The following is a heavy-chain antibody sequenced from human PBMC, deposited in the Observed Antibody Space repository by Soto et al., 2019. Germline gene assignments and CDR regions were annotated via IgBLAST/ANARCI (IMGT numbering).Heavy chain of an antibody. D-gene: IGHD3-3*01. Sequence: SVKVSCKASGGTFSSYAISWVRQAPGQGLEWMGGIIPIFGTANYAQKFQGRVTITADKSTSTAYMELSSLRSEDTAVYYCASPRDTIFGVVTGFPSYYYYGMDVWGQGTTVTVSS. CDR3: ASPRDTIFGVVTGFPSYYYYGMDV. CDR2: IIPIFGTA. CDR1: GGTFSSYA. J-gene: IGHJ6*02. V-gene: IGHV1-69*06.